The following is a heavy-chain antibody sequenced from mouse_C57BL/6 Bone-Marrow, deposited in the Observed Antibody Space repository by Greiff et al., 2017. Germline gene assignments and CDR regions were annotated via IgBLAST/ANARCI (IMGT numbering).Heavy chain of an antibody. Sequence: DVHLVESGGDLVKPGGSLKLSCAASGFTFSSYGMSWVRQTPDKRLEWVATISSGGSYTYYPDSVKGRFTISRDNAKNTRYLQMSSLKSEDTAMYYCARGRGTNYWGQGTTLTVSS. D-gene: IGHD3-3*01. J-gene: IGHJ2*01. CDR1: GFTFSSYG. V-gene: IGHV5-6*01. CDR3: ARGRGTNY. CDR2: ISSGGSYT.